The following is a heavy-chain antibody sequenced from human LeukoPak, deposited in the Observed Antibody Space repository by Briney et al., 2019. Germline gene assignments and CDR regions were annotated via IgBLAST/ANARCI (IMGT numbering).Heavy chain of an antibody. CDR1: AYTFTGYY. Sequence: ASVKVSCKASAYTFTGYYMHWVRQAPGQGLEWMGWINPNSGGTNYAQKFQGRVTMTRDTSISTAYMELSRLRSDDTAVYYCARVNYYDSSGYYSPHDAFDIWGQGTMVTVSS. D-gene: IGHD3-22*01. J-gene: IGHJ3*02. CDR2: INPNSGGT. V-gene: IGHV1-2*02. CDR3: ARVNYYDSSGYYSPHDAFDI.